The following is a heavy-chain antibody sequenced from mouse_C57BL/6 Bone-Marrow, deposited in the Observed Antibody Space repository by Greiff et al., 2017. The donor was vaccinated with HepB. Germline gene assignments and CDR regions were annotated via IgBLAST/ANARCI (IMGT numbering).Heavy chain of an antibody. V-gene: IGHV5-6*01. D-gene: IGHD1-1*01. CDR3: ARLTTVVATKYFDV. Sequence: VQLKESGGDLVKPGGSLKLSCAASGFTFSSYGMSWVRQTPDKRLEWVATISSGGSYTYYPDSVKGRFTISRDNAKNTLYLQMSSLKSEDTAMYYCARLTTVVATKYFDVWGTGTTVTVSS. J-gene: IGHJ1*03. CDR1: GFTFSSYG. CDR2: ISSGGSYT.